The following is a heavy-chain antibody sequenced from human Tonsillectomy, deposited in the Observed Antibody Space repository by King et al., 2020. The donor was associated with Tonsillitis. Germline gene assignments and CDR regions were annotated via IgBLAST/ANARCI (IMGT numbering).Heavy chain of an antibody. CDR1: GGTFSSYA. D-gene: IGHD1-26*01. CDR3: ATVSSGSDFSYCFDS. J-gene: IGHJ4*02. V-gene: IGHV1-69*01. Sequence: VQLVQSGSEVKKPGSSVKVSCKASGGTFSSYAFNWVRQAPGQGLEWMGVLIPIFATTNYAQKFQGRVTIIADESTSTAYMELSSLRPEDTAVYYCATVSSGSDFSYCFDSWGQGTLVTVSS. CDR2: LIPIFATT.